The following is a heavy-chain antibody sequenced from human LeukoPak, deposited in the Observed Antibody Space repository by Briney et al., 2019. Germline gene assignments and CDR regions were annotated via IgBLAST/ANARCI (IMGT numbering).Heavy chain of an antibody. CDR3: AKDRLYGSGSSIDY. V-gene: IGHV3-48*03. D-gene: IGHD3-10*01. CDR2: ISSSGSTI. J-gene: IGHJ4*02. Sequence: GGSLRLSCAASGFTFSSYEMNWVRQAPGKGLEWVSYISSSGSTIYYADSVKGRFTISRDNAKNSLYLQMNSLRAEDTAVYYCAKDRLYGSGSSIDYWGQGTLVTVSS. CDR1: GFTFSSYE.